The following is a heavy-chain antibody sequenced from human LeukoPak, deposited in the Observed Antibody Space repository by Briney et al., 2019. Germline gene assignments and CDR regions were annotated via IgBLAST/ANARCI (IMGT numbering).Heavy chain of an antibody. CDR2: IYYSGST. CDR3: ARHSTFFGVVIIKGRVRGPFDY. J-gene: IGHJ4*02. CDR1: GGSINNYW. V-gene: IGHV4-59*01. Sequence: PSETLSLTCSVSGGSINNYWWNWIRQPPGKGLEWIGYIYYSGSTSYNPSLKSRLTISVDTSLNQFSLKLNSVTAADTAVYYCARHSTFFGVVIIKGRVRGPFDYWGQGTLVTVSS. D-gene: IGHD3-3*01.